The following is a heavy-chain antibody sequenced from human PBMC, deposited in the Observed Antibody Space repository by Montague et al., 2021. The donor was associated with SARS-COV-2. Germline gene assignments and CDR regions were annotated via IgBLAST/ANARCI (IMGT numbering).Heavy chain of an antibody. D-gene: IGHD3-22*01. J-gene: IGHJ6*02. Sequence: SLRLSCAASGFTFGDYAMHWVRQAPGKGLEWVSGISWNSGSIGYADSVKGRFSISRDNAKNSLYLQMNSLRAEDTALYYCAKDMGSRVYYYSSGCEATGGYGMDVWGQGTTVTVSS. CDR2: ISWNSGSI. CDR1: GFTFGDYA. V-gene: IGHV3-9*01. CDR3: AKDMGSRVYYYSSGCEATGGYGMDV.